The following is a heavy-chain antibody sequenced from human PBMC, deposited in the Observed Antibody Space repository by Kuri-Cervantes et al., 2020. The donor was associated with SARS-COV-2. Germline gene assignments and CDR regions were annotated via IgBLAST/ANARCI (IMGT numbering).Heavy chain of an antibody. V-gene: IGHV3-21*01. Sequence: GESLKISCAASGFTFSSYSMNWVRQAPGKGLEWVSSISSSSYIYYADSVKGRFTISRDNAKNSLYLQMNSLRAEDTAVYYCAREAPCRIVGAICYGMDVWGQGTTVTVSS. CDR1: GFTFSSYS. J-gene: IGHJ6*02. D-gene: IGHD1-26*01. CDR3: AREAPCRIVGAICYGMDV. CDR2: ISSSSYI.